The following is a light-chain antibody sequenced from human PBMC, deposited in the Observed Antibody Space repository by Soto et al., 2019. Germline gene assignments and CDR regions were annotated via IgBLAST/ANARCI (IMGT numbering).Light chain of an antibody. V-gene: IGLV2-14*01. CDR2: EVY. CDR3: SSYTIRSTHVV. Sequence: QSVLTQPASVSGSPGQSITISCTGTSSDVGGYDFVSWYQQHPGKAPKLMIYEVYNRPSGVSSRFSGSKSGNTASLTISGLQAEDEADYYCSSYTIRSTHVVFGGGTKLTVL. CDR1: SSDVGGYDF. J-gene: IGLJ2*01.